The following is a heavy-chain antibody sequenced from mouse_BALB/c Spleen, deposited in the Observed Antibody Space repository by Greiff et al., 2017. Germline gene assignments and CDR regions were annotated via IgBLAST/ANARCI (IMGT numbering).Heavy chain of an antibody. CDR1: GFTIKDTY. Sequence: EVKLVESGAELVKPGASVKLSCTASGFTIKDTYMHWVKQRPEQGLEWIGWIDPENGDTEYAPKFQGKATMTADTSSNTAYLQLSSLTSEDTAVYYCNAPLGQAMDYWGQGTSVTVSS. CDR2: IDPENGDT. D-gene: IGHD3-3*01. CDR3: NAPLGQAMDY. V-gene: IGHV14-4*02. J-gene: IGHJ4*01.